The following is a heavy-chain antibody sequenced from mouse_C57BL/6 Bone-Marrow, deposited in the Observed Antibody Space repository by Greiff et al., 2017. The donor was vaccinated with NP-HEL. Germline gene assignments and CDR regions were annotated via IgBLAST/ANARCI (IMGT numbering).Heavy chain of an antibody. V-gene: IGHV1-9*01. CDR2: ILPGSGST. Sequence: LVESGPELVKPGASVKISCKASGYAFSSSWMNWVKQRPGHGLEWIGEILPGSGSTNYNEKFKGKATFTADTSSNTAYMQLSSLTTEDSAIYYCARSTLYDGYYFYAMDYWGQGTSVTVSS. D-gene: IGHD2-3*01. CDR3: ARSTLYDGYYFYAMDY. J-gene: IGHJ4*01. CDR1: GYAFSSSW.